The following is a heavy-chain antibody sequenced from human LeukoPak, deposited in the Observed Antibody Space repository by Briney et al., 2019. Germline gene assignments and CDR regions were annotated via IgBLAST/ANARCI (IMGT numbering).Heavy chain of an antibody. V-gene: IGHV4-34*01. CDR3: ARVGYSSSRRGDDAFDI. J-gene: IGHJ3*02. D-gene: IGHD6-13*01. CDR2: INHSGST. CDR1: GGSFSGYY. Sequence: MTSETLSLTCAVYGGSFSGYYWSWIRQPPGKGLEWIGEINHSGSTNYNPSLKSRVTISVDKSKNQFSLKLSSVTAADTAVYYCARVGYSSSRRGDDAFDIWGQGTMVTVSS.